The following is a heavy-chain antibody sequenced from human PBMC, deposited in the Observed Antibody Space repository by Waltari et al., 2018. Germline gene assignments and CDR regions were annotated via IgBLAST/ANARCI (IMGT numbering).Heavy chain of an antibody. CDR1: GYTFTSYD. J-gene: IGHJ6*02. D-gene: IGHD6-13*01. CDR3: ARAFISSSWYFYYYGMDV. CDR2: INTNTGNP. Sequence: QVQLVQSGAEVKKPGASVKVSCKASGYTFTSYDINWVRQATGQGLEWMGWINTNTGNPTYAQGFTGRFVFSLDTSVSTAYLQISSLKAEDTAVYYCARAFISSSWYFYYYGMDVWGQGTTVTVSS. V-gene: IGHV7-4-1*02.